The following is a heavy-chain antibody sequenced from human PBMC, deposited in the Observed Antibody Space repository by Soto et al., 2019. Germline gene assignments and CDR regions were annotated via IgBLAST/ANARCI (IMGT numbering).Heavy chain of an antibody. V-gene: IGHV4-59*01. D-gene: IGHD3-3*01. J-gene: IGHJ6*02. CDR1: GGSISSYY. Sequence: SETLSLTCTVSGGSISSYYWSWIRQPPGKGLEWIGYIYYSGSTNYNPSLKSRVTISVDTSKNQFSLKLSSVTAADTAVYYCARTKITIFGVYYYYYGMDVWGQGTTVTVSS. CDR3: ARTKITIFGVYYYYYGMDV. CDR2: IYYSGST.